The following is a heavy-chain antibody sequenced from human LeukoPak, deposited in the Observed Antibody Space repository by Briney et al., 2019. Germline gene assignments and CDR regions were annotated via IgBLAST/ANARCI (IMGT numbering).Heavy chain of an antibody. CDR3: ARSSMVRAPFDY. CDR1: GGSVSSSDYY. CDR2: IYYSGST. Sequence: PSETLSLTCTVSGGSVSSSDYYWSWIRQPPGKGLEWIGYIYYSGSTNYNPSLKSRVTISVDTSKNQFSLKLSSVTAADTAVYYCARSSMVRAPFDYWGQGTLVTVSS. D-gene: IGHD3-10*01. V-gene: IGHV4-61*08. J-gene: IGHJ4*02.